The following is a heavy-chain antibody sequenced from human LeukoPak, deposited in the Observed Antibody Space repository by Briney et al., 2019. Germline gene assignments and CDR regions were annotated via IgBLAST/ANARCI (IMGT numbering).Heavy chain of an antibody. J-gene: IGHJ4*02. V-gene: IGHV3-53*01. CDR2: IYSGGST. CDR1: GFTVSSNY. CDR3: ASTPAGGYSYGYGY. D-gene: IGHD5-18*01. Sequence: PGGSLRLSSAASGFTVSSNYMSWVRQAPGKGLEWVSVIYSGGSTYYADSVKGRFTISRDNSKNTLYLQMNSLRAEDTAVYYCASTPAGGYSYGYGYWGQGTLVTVSS.